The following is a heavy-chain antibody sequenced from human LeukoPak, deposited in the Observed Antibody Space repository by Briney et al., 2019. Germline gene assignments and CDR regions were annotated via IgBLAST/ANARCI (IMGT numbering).Heavy chain of an antibody. Sequence: PSQTLSLTCTVSGGSISSGGYYWSWIRQHPGKGLEWIGYIYYSGSTYYNPSLKSRVTISVDTSKNQFSLKLSSVTAADTAVYYCARGCSSTSCYAVSKNDASDIWGQGTMVTVSS. V-gene: IGHV4-31*03. CDR1: GGSISSGGYY. CDR3: ARGCSSTSCYAVSKNDASDI. D-gene: IGHD2-2*01. J-gene: IGHJ3*02. CDR2: IYYSGST.